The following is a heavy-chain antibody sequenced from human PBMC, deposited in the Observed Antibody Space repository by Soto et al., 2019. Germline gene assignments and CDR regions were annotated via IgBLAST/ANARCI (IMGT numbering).Heavy chain of an antibody. CDR1: GASISGFY. J-gene: IGHJ5*02. Sequence: PSETLSLTCTVSGASISGFYWSWIRKSAGKGLEWIGRIYATGTTDYNPSLKSRVMMSVDTSKKQFSLKLRSVTAADTAVYYCVRDGTKTLRDWFDPWGQGISVAVSS. D-gene: IGHD1-1*01. CDR2: IYATGTT. V-gene: IGHV4-4*07. CDR3: VRDGTKTLRDWFDP.